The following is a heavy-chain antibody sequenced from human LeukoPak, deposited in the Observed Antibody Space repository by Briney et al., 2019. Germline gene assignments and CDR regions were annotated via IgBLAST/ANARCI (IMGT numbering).Heavy chain of an antibody. Sequence: PGRSLRLSCAASGFTFDDYAMHWVRQAPGKGLEWVSGISWNSGSIGYADSVKCRFTISRDNVKNSLYLQMNSLRAEDMALYYCAKDTDYDSSGGFDYWGQGTLVTVSS. V-gene: IGHV3-9*03. J-gene: IGHJ4*02. CDR2: ISWNSGSI. D-gene: IGHD3-22*01. CDR1: GFTFDDYA. CDR3: AKDTDYDSSGGFDY.